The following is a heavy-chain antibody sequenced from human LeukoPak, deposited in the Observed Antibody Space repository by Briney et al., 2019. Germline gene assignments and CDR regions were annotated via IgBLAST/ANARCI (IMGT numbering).Heavy chain of an antibody. CDR2: IYSGGTT. Sequence: GGSLRLSCVASGFTVSSNYMNWVRQAPGKGLEWVSIIYSGGTTYYADSVKGRFTISRDNSKNTLYLQMNSLRVEDTAVYYCAGPTSGQSFDIWGQGTMVTVSS. CDR1: GFTVSSNY. V-gene: IGHV3-53*01. CDR3: AGPTSGQSFDI. J-gene: IGHJ3*02. D-gene: IGHD6-19*01.